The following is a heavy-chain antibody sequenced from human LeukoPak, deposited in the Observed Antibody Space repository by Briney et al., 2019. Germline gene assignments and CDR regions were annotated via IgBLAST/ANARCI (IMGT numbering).Heavy chain of an antibody. V-gene: IGHV1-69*05. CDR2: IIPIFGTA. Sequence: GASVKVSCKASGGTFSSYAISWVRQAPGQGLEWMGGIIPIFGTANYAQKFQGRVTITTDESTSTAYMELSSLRSEDTAVYYCARHSYYDSSGYYSGIDYWGQGTLVTVSS. CDR3: ARHSYYDSSGYYSGIDY. CDR1: GGTFSSYA. J-gene: IGHJ4*02. D-gene: IGHD3-22*01.